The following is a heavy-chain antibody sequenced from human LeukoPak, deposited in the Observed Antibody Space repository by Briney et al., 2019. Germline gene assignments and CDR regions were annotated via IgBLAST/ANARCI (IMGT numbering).Heavy chain of an antibody. V-gene: IGHV1-69*04. J-gene: IGHJ4*02. CDR3: ARVGGGYYYDSSGYV. Sequence: SVKVSCKAPGGTFSSYAISWVRQAPGQGLEWMGRIIPILGIANYAQKFRGRVTITADKSTSTAYMELSSLRSEDTAVYYCARVGGGYYYDSSGYVWGQGTLVTVSS. CDR2: IIPILGIA. CDR1: GGTFSSYA. D-gene: IGHD3-22*01.